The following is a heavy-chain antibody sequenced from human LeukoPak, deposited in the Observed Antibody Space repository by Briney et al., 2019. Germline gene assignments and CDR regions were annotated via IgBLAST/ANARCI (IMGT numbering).Heavy chain of an antibody. D-gene: IGHD3-10*01. CDR1: GFTFRTYG. CDR3: AQGSHYYGSGSHRRGHYFDY. J-gene: IGHJ4*02. V-gene: IGHV3-30*02. CDR2: VRYDGGNK. Sequence: GGSLRLSRAASGFTFRTYGMHWVRQAPGKGLEWVAVVRYDGGNKHYADSVKGRFTISRDNSKNTLYLQMNSLRDEDTAVYYCAQGSHYYGSGSHRRGHYFDYWGQGTLVTVSS.